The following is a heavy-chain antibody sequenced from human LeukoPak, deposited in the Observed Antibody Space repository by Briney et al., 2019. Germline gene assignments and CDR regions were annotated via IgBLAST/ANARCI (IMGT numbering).Heavy chain of an antibody. CDR1: GFTFSTYW. CDR2: ISYDGSIE. D-gene: IGHD3-16*02. V-gene: IGHV3-30*03. CDR3: ARSPFGGVIVIEDY. J-gene: IGHJ4*02. Sequence: GGSLRLSCAASGFTFSTYWMSWVRQAPGKGLEWVAVISYDGSIEYYADSVKGRFTISRDNSKNTLYLQMNSLRAEDTAAYYCARSPFGGVIVIEDYWGQGTLVTVSS.